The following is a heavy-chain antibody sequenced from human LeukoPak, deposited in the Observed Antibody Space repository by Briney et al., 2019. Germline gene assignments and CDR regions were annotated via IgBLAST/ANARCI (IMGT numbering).Heavy chain of an antibody. V-gene: IGHV4-59*08. J-gene: IGHJ3*02. D-gene: IGHD2-21*01. CDR2: IYYSGST. CDR3: ASGGADDAFDI. Sequence: SETLPLTCTVSGGSISSYYWSWIRQPPGKGLEWIGYIYYSGSTNYNPSLKGRVTISVDTSKNQFSLKLSSVTAADTAVYYCASGGADDAFDIWGQGTMVTVSS. CDR1: GGSISSYY.